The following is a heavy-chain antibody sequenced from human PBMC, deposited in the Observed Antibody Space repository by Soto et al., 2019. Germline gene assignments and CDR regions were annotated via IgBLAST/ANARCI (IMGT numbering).Heavy chain of an antibody. CDR3: AKVWLRGYCSGGSCYDFDY. CDR1: GFTFSSYA. J-gene: IGHJ4*02. D-gene: IGHD2-15*01. CDR2: ISGSGGST. Sequence: GGSLRLSCAASGFTFSSYAMSWVRQAPGKGLEWVSAISGSGGSTYYADSVKGRFTISRDNSKNTLYLQMNSLRAEDTAVYYCAKVWLRGYCSGGSCYDFDYWGQGTLVPSPQ. V-gene: IGHV3-23*01.